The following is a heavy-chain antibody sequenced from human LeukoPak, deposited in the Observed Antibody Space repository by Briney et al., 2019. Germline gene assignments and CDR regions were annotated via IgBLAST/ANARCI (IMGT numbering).Heavy chain of an antibody. CDR3: AKAGCSSSSCQVDV. CDR1: GFTFDDYA. D-gene: IGHD2-2*01. J-gene: IGHJ6*02. Sequence: GGSLRLSCAASGFTFDDYAMHWVRQAPGKGLEWVSGISWNSGSIGYADSVKGRFTISRDNAKNSLYLQMNSLRAEDTAVYYCAKAGCSSSSCQVDVWGQGTTVTVS. V-gene: IGHV3-9*01. CDR2: ISWNSGSI.